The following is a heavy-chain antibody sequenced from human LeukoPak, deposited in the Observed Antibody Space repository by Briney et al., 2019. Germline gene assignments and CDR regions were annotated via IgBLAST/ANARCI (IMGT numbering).Heavy chain of an antibody. CDR3: ARPAERGYSYGLDF. J-gene: IGHJ3*01. Sequence: RPSEPLSLTCTVSGDSISSYYWSWIRQPPGKGLEWIGYIYYSGSTNYNPSLKSRVTISLDTSKNQVSLNLSSVTAADTAVYYCARPAERGYSYGLDFWGPGAMVTVSS. V-gene: IGHV4-59*01. D-gene: IGHD5-18*01. CDR1: GDSISSYY. CDR2: IYYSGST.